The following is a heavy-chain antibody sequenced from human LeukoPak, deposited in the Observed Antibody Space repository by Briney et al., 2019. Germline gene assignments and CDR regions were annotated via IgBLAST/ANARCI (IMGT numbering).Heavy chain of an antibody. CDR3: ARDTMVRGVIILDY. Sequence: KPSETLSLTCTVSGGSISSYYWSWIRQPAGKGLEWIGRIYTSGSTNYNPSLKSRVTMSVDTSKNQFSLKLSSVTAADTAVYYCARDTMVRGVIILDYWGQGTLVTASS. V-gene: IGHV4-4*07. CDR1: GGSISSYY. J-gene: IGHJ4*02. CDR2: IYTSGST. D-gene: IGHD3-10*01.